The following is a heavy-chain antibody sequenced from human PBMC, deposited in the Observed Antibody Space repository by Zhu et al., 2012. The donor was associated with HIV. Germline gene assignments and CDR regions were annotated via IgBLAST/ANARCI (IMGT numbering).Heavy chain of an antibody. J-gene: IGHJ3*01. CDR2: VYYGGTT. D-gene: IGHD6-19*01. V-gene: IGHV4-39*01. Sequence: QLLLQESGPGLVKPSETLSLTCSVSGGTISSSSSFWGWVRQTPGKGLEWIGSVYYGGTTYYTPSLMSRLTISVDTSKNQCSLRLSSVTAADTGLYYCAKSRNSGWYSYASHVWGQGRMVTVSS. CDR3: AKSRNSGWYSYASHV. CDR1: GGTISSSSSF.